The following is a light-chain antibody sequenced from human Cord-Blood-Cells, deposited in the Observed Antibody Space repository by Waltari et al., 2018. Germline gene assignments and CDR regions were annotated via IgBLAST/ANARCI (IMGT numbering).Light chain of an antibody. Sequence: QSALTQPPSASGSPGQSVTISCTGTSSDVGGYNYVSWYQQHPGKAPKLMIYEVSKRPSGVPDRCSGSKSGNTASLTVSGLQAEDDADYYCSSYAGSNKVFGGGTKLTVL. CDR3: SSYAGSNKV. J-gene: IGLJ2*01. CDR2: EVS. CDR1: SSDVGGYNY. V-gene: IGLV2-8*01.